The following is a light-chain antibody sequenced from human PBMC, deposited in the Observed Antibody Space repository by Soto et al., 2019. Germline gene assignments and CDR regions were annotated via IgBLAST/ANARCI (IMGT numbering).Light chain of an antibody. J-gene: IGLJ1*01. CDR3: CSLAGRIFV. V-gene: IGLV2-11*01. CDR1: SSDVGGYNY. Sequence: QSVLTQPRSVSGTLGQSGTVSCTGTSSDVGGYNYVAWYQQHPGKAPRLMISDVNKRPSGVPDRFSGSKSGNTASLTISGLQAEEEDCCCSLAGRIFVFGPGTKLTV. CDR2: DVN.